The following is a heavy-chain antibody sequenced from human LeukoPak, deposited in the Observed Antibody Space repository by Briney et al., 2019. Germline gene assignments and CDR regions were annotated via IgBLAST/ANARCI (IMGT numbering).Heavy chain of an antibody. CDR1: GYTFTSYY. V-gene: IGHV1-46*01. Sequence: ASVKVSCKASGYTFTSYYRHWVRQAPGQGLEWMGIINPSGGSTSYAQKFQGRVTMTRDTSTSTVYMELSSLRSEDTAVYYCARDAVAGTRLYYWGQGTLVTVSS. CDR3: ARDAVAGTRLYY. J-gene: IGHJ4*02. D-gene: IGHD6-19*01. CDR2: INPSGGST.